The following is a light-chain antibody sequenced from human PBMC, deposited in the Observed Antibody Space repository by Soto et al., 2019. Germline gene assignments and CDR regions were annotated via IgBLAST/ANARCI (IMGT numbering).Light chain of an antibody. CDR1: QSVSSSY. Sequence: EIVLTQSPGTLSLPPGERATLSCRASQSVSSSYLAWYQQKPGQAPRLLIYGASSRATGIPDRFSGSGSGTDFTLTISRLEPEDFAVYYCQQYNNWLYTFGQGTKVDIK. CDR3: QQYNNWLYT. CDR2: GAS. V-gene: IGKV3-20*01. J-gene: IGKJ2*01.